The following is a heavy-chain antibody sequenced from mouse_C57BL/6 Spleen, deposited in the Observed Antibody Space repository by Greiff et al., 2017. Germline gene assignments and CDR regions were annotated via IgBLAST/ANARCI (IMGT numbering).Heavy chain of an antibody. D-gene: IGHD2-5*01. J-gene: IGHJ2*01. CDR2: IYPGDGDT. V-gene: IGHV1-82*01. CDR3: ASCYNNYYYFDY. CDR1: GYAFSSSW. Sequence: VQLQQSGPELVKPGASVKISCKASGYAFSSSWMNWVKQRPGKGLEWIGRIYPGDGDTNYNGKFKGKATLTADKSSSTAYMQLSSLTSEDSAVYLCASCYNNYYYFDYWGQGTTLTVSS.